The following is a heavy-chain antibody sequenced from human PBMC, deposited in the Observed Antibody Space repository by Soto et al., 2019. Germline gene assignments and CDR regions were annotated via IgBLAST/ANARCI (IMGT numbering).Heavy chain of an antibody. CDR3: ARGWETVGATTPFAY. CDR1: GGTFSNYA. D-gene: IGHD1-26*01. V-gene: IGHV1-69*06. Sequence: QVQLVQSGAEVKKPGSSVKVSCKASGGTFSNYAISWVRQAPGQGLEWMGGIIPMFGTPNYAQRFQGRVTITADKSTSTASMEVSNLKSDDTAVYYCARGWETVGATTPFAYWGQGTLVTVSS. CDR2: IIPMFGTP. J-gene: IGHJ4*02.